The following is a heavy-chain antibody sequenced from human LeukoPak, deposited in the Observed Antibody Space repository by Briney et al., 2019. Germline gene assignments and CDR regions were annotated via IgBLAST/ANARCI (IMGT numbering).Heavy chain of an antibody. CDR1: GYTFTSYG. Sequence: ASVKVSCKASGYTFTSYGISWVRQAPGQGLEWMGWISAYNGNTNYAQKLQGRVTMTTDTSTSTAYMELRSLRSDDTAVYYCARGIGYYYDSSGYYYDYWGQGTLVTVSS. J-gene: IGHJ4*02. CDR2: ISAYNGNT. D-gene: IGHD3-22*01. V-gene: IGHV1-18*01. CDR3: ARGIGYYYDSSGYYYDY.